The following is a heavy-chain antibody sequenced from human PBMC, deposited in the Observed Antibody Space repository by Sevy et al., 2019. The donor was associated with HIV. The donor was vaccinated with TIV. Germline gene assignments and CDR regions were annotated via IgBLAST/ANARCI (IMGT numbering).Heavy chain of an antibody. CDR1: GFTFSSYE. J-gene: IGHJ4*02. Sequence: GGSLRLSCTASGFTFSSYEMNWVRQAPGKGLEWVSYISNSGSTIHYSDSVKARFTISRDNAKNSLYLQMNSLRAGDTAVYYWARDLPPSATTVPHFDYWGRGTLVTVSS. CDR2: ISNSGSTI. CDR3: ARDLPPSATTVPHFDY. D-gene: IGHD4-17*01. V-gene: IGHV3-48*03.